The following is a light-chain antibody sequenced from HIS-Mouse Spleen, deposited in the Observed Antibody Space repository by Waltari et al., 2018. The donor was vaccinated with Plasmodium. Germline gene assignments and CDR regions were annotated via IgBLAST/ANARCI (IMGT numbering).Light chain of an antibody. Sequence: SYELTQPPSVSVSPGQTASITCSGDKLGDKYACWYQQKPGHSPVLVIYQESKRHSGIPERFSGSNSGNTATLTISGTQAMDEADYYCQAWDSSTVVFGGGTKLTVL. CDR1: KLGDKY. V-gene: IGLV3-1*01. J-gene: IGLJ2*01. CDR3: QAWDSSTVV. CDR2: QES.